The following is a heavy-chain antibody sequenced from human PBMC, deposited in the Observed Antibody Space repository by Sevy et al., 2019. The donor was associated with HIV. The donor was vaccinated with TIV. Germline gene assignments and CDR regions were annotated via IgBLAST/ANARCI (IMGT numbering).Heavy chain of an antibody. CDR2: IQSDGGNQ. Sequence: GGSLRLSCTASGFPFSSYAIHWIRQAPGKGLEWVAYIQSDGGNQSYGDSVKGRFIISRDNSKNTVYLQMNSLRVEDMAVYYCAKNPYDNNAFDIWGQGTMVTASS. CDR1: GFPFSSYA. CDR3: AKNPYDNNAFDI. J-gene: IGHJ3*02. D-gene: IGHD3-22*01. V-gene: IGHV3-30*02.